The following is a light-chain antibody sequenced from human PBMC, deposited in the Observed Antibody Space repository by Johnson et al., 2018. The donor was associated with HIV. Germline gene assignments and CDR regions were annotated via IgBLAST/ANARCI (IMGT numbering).Light chain of an antibody. J-gene: IGLJ1*01. V-gene: IGLV1-51*01. CDR1: SSNIGNNY. Sequence: QSVLTQPPSVSAATGQKVTISCSGSSSNIGNNYVSWYQQLPGTAPKLLIYDNNKRPSGIPDRFSGSKSGPSATLGITGLQTGDEADYYCGTWDSSRSAVFGTGTKVTVL. CDR3: GTWDSSRSAV. CDR2: DNN.